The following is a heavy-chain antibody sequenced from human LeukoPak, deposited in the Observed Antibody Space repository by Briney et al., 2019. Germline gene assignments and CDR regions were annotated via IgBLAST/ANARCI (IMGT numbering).Heavy chain of an antibody. CDR3: ARSPPGYSSGWYPSFVDY. CDR1: GHSFTSYW. V-gene: IGHV5-51*01. J-gene: IGHJ4*02. Sequence: GESLKISCKGSGHSFTSYWIGWVRQMPGKGLEWMGIIYPGDSDTRYSPSFQGQVTISADKSISTAYLQWSSLKASDTAMYYCARSPPGYSSGWYPSFVDYWGQGTLVTVSS. CDR2: IYPGDSDT. D-gene: IGHD6-19*01.